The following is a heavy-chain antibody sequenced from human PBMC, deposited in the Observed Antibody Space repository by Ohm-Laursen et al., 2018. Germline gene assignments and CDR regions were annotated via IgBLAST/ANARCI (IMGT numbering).Heavy chain of an antibody. V-gene: IGHV3-30*18. J-gene: IGHJ4*02. CDR1: GFTFSSYG. CDR2: ISYDGSNK. Sequence: SLRLSCTASGFTFSSYGMHWVRQAPGKGLEWVAVISYDGSNKYYADSVKGRFTISRDNSKNTLYLQMNSLRAEDTAVYYCAKDGVAVADYWGQGTLVTVSS. D-gene: IGHD6-19*01. CDR3: AKDGVAVADY.